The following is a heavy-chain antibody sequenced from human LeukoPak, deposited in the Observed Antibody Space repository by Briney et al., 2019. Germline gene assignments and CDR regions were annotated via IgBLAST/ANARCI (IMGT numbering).Heavy chain of an antibody. J-gene: IGHJ3*02. CDR2: IYTSGST. V-gene: IGHV4-61*02. CDR1: GGSISSGSYY. CDR3: ARDFRPGVWNDDGYAFDI. D-gene: IGHD1-1*01. Sequence: TLSLTCTVSGGSISSGSYYWSWIRQPAGKGLEWIGRIYTSGSTNYNPSLKSRVTISVDTSKNQFSLKLSSVTAADTAVYYCARDFRPGVWNDDGYAFDIWGQGTMVTVSS.